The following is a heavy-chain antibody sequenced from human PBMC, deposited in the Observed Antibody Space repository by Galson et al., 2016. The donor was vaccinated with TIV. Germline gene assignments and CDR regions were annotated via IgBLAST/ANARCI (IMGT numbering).Heavy chain of an antibody. J-gene: IGHJ4*02. CDR3: ARDTHYAFDY. Sequence: SLRLSCAASGFTFSRHWMSWVRQTPGKGLEWVAKMKDDGSERYYVDSVKGRFTISIENARNSLFLQMSSLRVEDTGIYYCARDTHYAFDYWGRGTLVSVSS. D-gene: IGHD3-16*01. V-gene: IGHV3-7*01. CDR2: MKDDGSER. CDR1: GFTFSRHW.